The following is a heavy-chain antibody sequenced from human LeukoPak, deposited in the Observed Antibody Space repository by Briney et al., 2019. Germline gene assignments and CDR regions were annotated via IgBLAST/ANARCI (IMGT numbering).Heavy chain of an antibody. CDR3: ARGRYSSSWYGKFDP. Sequence: ASVKVSCKASGYTFTSYGISWVRQAPGQGLEGMGGISAYNGNTNYAQKLQGRVTMTTDTSTSTAYMELRSLRSDDTAVYYCARGRYSSSWYGKFDPWGQGTLVTVSS. CDR2: ISAYNGNT. D-gene: IGHD6-13*01. V-gene: IGHV1-18*01. J-gene: IGHJ5*02. CDR1: GYTFTSYG.